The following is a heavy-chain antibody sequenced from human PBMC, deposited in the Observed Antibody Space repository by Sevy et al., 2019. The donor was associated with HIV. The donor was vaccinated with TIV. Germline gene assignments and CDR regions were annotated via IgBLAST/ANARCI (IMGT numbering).Heavy chain of an antibody. CDR1: GFTFSSYG. CDR2: ISYDGSNK. J-gene: IGHJ4*02. Sequence: GGSLRLSCAASGFTFSSYGMHWVRQAPGKGLEWVAVISYDGSNKYYADSVKGRFTISRDNSKNTLYLQMNSRRAEDTAVYYCAKSLGGFGELLSLDYWGQGTLVTVSS. V-gene: IGHV3-30*18. CDR3: AKSLGGFGELLSLDY. D-gene: IGHD3-10*01.